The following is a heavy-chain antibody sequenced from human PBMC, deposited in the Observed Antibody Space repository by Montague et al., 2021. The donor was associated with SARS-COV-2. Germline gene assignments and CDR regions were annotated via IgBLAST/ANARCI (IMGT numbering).Heavy chain of an antibody. CDR1: GFTFSNSW. D-gene: IGHD5-12*01. CDR2: IKYDESEK. V-gene: IGHV3-7*01. J-gene: IGHJ4*02. CDR3: ARGGFYCFDS. Sequence: YLRLSCAASGFTFSNSWMNWVRQAPGKGLEWVANIKYDESEKSYVDSVKGRFTISRDNAKNSLYLQMNGLRVEDTAVYYCARGGFYCFDSWGQGTLVTVSS.